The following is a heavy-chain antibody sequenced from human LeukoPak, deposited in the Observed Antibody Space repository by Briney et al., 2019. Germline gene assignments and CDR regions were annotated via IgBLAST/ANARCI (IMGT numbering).Heavy chain of an antibody. CDR3: ATEKSGYSSSWYTYYYYMDV. D-gene: IGHD6-13*01. Sequence: SETLSLTCTVSGGSISSGSYYWSGIRQPAGKGLEWIGRIYTSGSTNYNPSLKSRVTISVDMSKNQFSLKLSSVTAADTAVYYCATEKSGYSSSWYTYYYYMDVWGKGTTVTISS. V-gene: IGHV4-61*02. CDR2: IYTSGST. CDR1: GGSISSGSYY. J-gene: IGHJ6*03.